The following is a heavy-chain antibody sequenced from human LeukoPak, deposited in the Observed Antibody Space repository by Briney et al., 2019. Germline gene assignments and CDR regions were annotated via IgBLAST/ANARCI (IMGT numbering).Heavy chain of an antibody. D-gene: IGHD3-22*01. V-gene: IGHV4-34*01. CDR3: ARYYYDSSGYYIDY. CDR1: GGSFSGYY. CDR2: INHSGST. Sequence: KASETLSLTCAVYGGSFSGYYWSWIRQPPGKGLEWIGEINHSGSTNYNPSLKSRVTISVDTSKNQFSLKLSSVTAADTAVYYCARYYYDSSGYYIDYWGQGTLVTVSS. J-gene: IGHJ4*02.